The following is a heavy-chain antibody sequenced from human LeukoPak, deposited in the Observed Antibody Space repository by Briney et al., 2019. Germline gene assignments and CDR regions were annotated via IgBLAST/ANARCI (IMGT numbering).Heavy chain of an antibody. Sequence: GSLRLSCVASGFTFSDYYMSWIRQAPGKGLEWVSYLSSSGSTIYYADSVKGRFTVSRDNAENSLYLQMNSLRAEDTAMYYCARGRFATTPFDCWGQGTLVTVSS. V-gene: IGHV3-11*01. CDR3: ARGRFATTPFDC. D-gene: IGHD3-16*01. CDR2: LSSSGSTI. J-gene: IGHJ4*02. CDR1: GFTFSDYY.